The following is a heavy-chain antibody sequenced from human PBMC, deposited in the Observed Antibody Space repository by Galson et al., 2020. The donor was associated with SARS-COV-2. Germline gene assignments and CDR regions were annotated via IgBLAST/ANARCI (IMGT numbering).Heavy chain of an antibody. V-gene: IGHV1-18*04. CDR2: ISAYNGNT. CDR3: ARDSQWERLDY. J-gene: IGHJ4*02. CDR1: GYTFTSYG. Sequence: ASVKVSCKASGYTFTSYGISWVRQAPGQGLEWMGWISAYNGNTNYAQKLQGRVTMTTDTSTSTAYRELRSLRSDDTAVYYCARDSQWERLDYWGQGTLVTVSS. D-gene: IGHD1-26*01.